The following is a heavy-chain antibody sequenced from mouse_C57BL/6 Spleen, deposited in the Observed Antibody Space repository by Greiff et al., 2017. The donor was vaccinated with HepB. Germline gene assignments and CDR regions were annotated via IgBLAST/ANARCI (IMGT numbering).Heavy chain of an antibody. CDR3: ARCYGSSYGVCRGFAY. Sequence: EVQGVESGGGLVQPGGSLKLSCAASGFTFSDYYMYWVRQTPEKRLEWVAYISNGGGSTYYPDTVKGRFTISRDNAKNTLYLQMSRLKSEDTAMYYCARCYGSSYGVCRGFAYWGQGTLVTVSA. CDR2: ISNGGGST. V-gene: IGHV5-12*01. CDR1: GFTFSDYY. J-gene: IGHJ3*01. D-gene: IGHD1-1*01.